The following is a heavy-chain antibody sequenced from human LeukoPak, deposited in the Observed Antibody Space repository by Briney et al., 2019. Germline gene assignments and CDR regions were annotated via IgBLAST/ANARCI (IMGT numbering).Heavy chain of an antibody. D-gene: IGHD3-10*01. Sequence: TSETLSLTCAVYDGSVSGYYWSWIRQPPGKGLEWIGEINHSGSTNYNPSLKSRVTISVDTSKNQFSLKLSSVTAADTAVCYCARGWWIGYYGSGSTLYFDYWGQGTLVTVSS. V-gene: IGHV4-34*01. CDR1: DGSVSGYY. J-gene: IGHJ4*02. CDR3: ARGWWIGYYGSGSTLYFDY. CDR2: INHSGST.